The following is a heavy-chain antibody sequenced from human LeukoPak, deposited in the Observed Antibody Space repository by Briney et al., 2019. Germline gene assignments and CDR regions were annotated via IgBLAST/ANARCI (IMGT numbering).Heavy chain of an antibody. CDR2: FSGRSSSFI. CDR3: ARGTGDLLFDY. CDR1: GLSFSSYA. V-gene: IGHV3-21*06. D-gene: IGHD3/OR15-3a*01. J-gene: IGHJ4*02. Sequence: PGGSLRLSCAASGLSFSSYAMSWARQAPGQGLEWVSSFSGRSSSFIYYADSVKGRFTISRDNAKNSLFLQMNSLRPEDTAVYYCARGTGDLLFDYWGQGSLVTVSS.